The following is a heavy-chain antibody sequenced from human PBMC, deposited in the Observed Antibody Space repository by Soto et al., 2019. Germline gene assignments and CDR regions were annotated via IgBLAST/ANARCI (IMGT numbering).Heavy chain of an antibody. J-gene: IGHJ4*02. V-gene: IGHV3-30*18. D-gene: IGHD3-22*01. Sequence: GGSLRLSCAASGFSFSSYAMHWVRQAPGKGLEWVTSVSYDGSKKFNADSVKGRFIISRDNSKNTLYLQMNSLRVDDTAIYYCAKLGFDSSGASSVFDVWGRGTLVTVSS. CDR3: AKLGFDSSGASSVFDV. CDR2: VSYDGSKK. CDR1: GFSFSSYA.